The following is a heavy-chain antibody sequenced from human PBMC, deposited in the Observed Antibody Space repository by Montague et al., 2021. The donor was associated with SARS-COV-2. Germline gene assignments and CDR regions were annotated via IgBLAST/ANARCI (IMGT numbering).Heavy chain of an antibody. J-gene: IGHJ3*02. CDR2: IYYSGST. V-gene: IGHV4-39*01. CDR1: GGSIRSSSYY. CDR3: TRRHSNSALGDAFDI. Sequence: SETLSLTCTVSGGSIRSSSYYWGWKRQPQGKGREGNGIIYYSGSTYYNPSLKSRVTIYVDTSKNQFSLKLNSVADADTAVYYSTRRHSNSALGDAFDIWGKGTMVTVSS. D-gene: IGHD6-13*01.